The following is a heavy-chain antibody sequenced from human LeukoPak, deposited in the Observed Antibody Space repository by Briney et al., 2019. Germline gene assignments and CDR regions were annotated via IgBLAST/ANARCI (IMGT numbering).Heavy chain of an antibody. J-gene: IGHJ4*02. CDR1: GFTFSTYG. D-gene: IGHD2/OR15-2a*01. Sequence: GRSLRLSCAASGFTFSTYGMHWVRQAPGKGLEWVAVISYDGSNKYYADSVRGRFTISRDNSKNALSLQMNSLRAEDTAVYYCAKEGGGYCNSPTCHFLDYWGQGTPVTVSS. V-gene: IGHV3-30*18. CDR2: ISYDGSNK. CDR3: AKEGGGYCNSPTCHFLDY.